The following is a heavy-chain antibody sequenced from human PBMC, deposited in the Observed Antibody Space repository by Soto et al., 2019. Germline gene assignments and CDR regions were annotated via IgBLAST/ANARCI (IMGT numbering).Heavy chain of an antibody. Sequence: QVHLQQWGAGLLKPSETLSLTCAVNGGAFNGYYWTWIRQSPGKGLQWIGESNHSGTVDYNPSLKSRVTFSIDTSKKQCSLTLTSVTGADTAVYYCARAGAALVRGSIRGFDYWGQGTLVTVSS. CDR1: GGAFNGYY. J-gene: IGHJ4*02. V-gene: IGHV4-34*01. CDR2: SNHSGTV. CDR3: ARAGAALVRGSIRGFDY. D-gene: IGHD3-10*01.